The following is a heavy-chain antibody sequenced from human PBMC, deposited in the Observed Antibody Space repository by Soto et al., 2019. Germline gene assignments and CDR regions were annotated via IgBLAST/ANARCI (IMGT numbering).Heavy chain of an antibody. V-gene: IGHV4-34*01. J-gene: IGHJ6*02. CDR3: ARGFLVVAASEYYYYYAMDV. CDR2: INHSGST. D-gene: IGHD2-15*01. CDR1: GGSFSGYY. Sequence: QVQLQQWDAGLLRPSETLSLTCAVYGGSFSGYYWSWIRQPPGKGLEWIGEINHSGSTNYNPSLKRRVTISVDTSKNQFSLKVRSVTAADTAVYYCARGFLVVAASEYYYYYAMDVWGQGTTVTVSS.